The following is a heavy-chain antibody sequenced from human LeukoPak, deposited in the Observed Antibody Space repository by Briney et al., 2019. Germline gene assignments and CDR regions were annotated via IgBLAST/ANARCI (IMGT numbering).Heavy chain of an antibody. D-gene: IGHD6-6*01. CDR2: ITASGGST. Sequence: PGGSLRLSCAASRFTFSSYAMGWVRQAPGKGLEWVSAITASGGSTYYADSVKGRFTISRDNSKNTLYLQMNSLRAEDTAVYYCALSGGYSSSSTAADAFDIWGQGTMVTVSS. CDR3: ALSGGYSSSSTAADAFDI. V-gene: IGHV3-23*01. CDR1: RFTFSSYA. J-gene: IGHJ3*02.